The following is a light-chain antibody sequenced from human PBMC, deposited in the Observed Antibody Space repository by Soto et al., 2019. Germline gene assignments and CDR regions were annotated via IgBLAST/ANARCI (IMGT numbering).Light chain of an antibody. J-gene: IGKJ2*01. Sequence: EIVVTQSPGTLSLSPGERATLSCSASQSVSSSYLAWYQQKPGQAPRPLIYGASSRATGIPDRFSGSGSGTDITLAISRLEPEDFAVYYCLQYGSSPYTFGQGTKLEIK. CDR3: LQYGSSPYT. CDR2: GAS. V-gene: IGKV3-20*01. CDR1: QSVSSSY.